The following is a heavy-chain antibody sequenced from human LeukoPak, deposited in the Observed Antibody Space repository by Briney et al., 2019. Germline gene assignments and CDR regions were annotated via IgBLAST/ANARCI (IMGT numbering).Heavy chain of an antibody. CDR2: ISYDGSNK. CDR3: AKEKARIDWVAFDY. J-gene: IGHJ4*02. D-gene: IGHD3-9*01. Sequence: GGSLRLSCAASGFTFSSYGMHWVRQAPGKGLEWVAVISYDGSNKYYADSVKGRFTISRDNSKNTLYLQMNSLRAEDTAVYYCAKEKARIDWVAFDYWGQGTLVAVSS. V-gene: IGHV3-30*18. CDR1: GFTFSSYG.